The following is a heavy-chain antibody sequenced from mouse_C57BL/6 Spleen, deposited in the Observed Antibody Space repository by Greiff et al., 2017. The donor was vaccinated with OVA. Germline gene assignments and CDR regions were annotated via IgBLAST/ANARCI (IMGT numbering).Heavy chain of an antibody. Sequence: EVQLVESGPGLVKPSQSLSLTCSVTGYSITSGYYWNWIRQFPGNKLEWMGYISYDGSNNYNPSLKNRISITRDTSKNQFFLKLNSVTTEDTATYYCARELRAMDYWGQGTSVTVSS. CDR3: ARELRAMDY. V-gene: IGHV3-6*01. D-gene: IGHD1-1*01. CDR1: GYSITSGYY. J-gene: IGHJ4*01. CDR2: ISYDGSN.